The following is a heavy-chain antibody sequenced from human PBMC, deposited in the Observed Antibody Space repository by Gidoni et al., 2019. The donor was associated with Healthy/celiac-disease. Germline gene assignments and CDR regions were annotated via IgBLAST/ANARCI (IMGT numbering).Heavy chain of an antibody. J-gene: IGHJ2*01. Sequence: EVQLVESGGGLVQPGGSVRRSCAASGFTFSSYWMHWVRQAPGKGLVCVSRINSDGSTTRYADSVKGRFTISRDNAKNTLYLQMNSLRAEDTAVYYCATMNPGGYFYLWGRGTLVTVSS. D-gene: IGHD3-22*01. CDR1: GFTFSSYW. V-gene: IGHV3-74*01. CDR2: INSDGSTT. CDR3: ATMNPGGYFYL.